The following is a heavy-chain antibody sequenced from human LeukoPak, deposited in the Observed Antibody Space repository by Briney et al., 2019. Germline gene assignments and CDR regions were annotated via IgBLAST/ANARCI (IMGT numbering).Heavy chain of an antibody. D-gene: IGHD6-19*01. CDR2: ISWQSRTR. J-gene: IGHJ4*02. CDR3: ARDSSGNDY. Sequence: GGSLRLSCVASGFFFDDYGMHWVRQVPGKGLEWVSGISWQSRTRKYADSVRGRFTISRDNAKNSLYLQMNSLRAEDTAVYYCARDSSGNDYWGQGTLVTVSS. V-gene: IGHV3-9*01. CDR1: GFFFDDYG.